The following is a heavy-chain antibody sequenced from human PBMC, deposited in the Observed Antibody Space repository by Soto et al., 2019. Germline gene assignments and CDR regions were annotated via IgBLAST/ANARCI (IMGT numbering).Heavy chain of an antibody. CDR1: GYTFTSYD. CDR2: MNPNSGNT. Sequence: VSVKVSCKASGYTFTSYDINLVRQATGQGPEWMGWMNPNSGNTGYAQKFQGRVTMTRNTSISTAYMELSSLRSEDTAVYYCARGLWVRGVQSSAVWGKGTTVTVSS. D-gene: IGHD3-10*01. V-gene: IGHV1-8*01. CDR3: ARGLWVRGVQSSAV. J-gene: IGHJ6*04.